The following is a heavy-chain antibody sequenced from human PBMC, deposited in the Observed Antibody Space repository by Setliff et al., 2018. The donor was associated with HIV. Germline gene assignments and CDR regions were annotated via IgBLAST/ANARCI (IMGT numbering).Heavy chain of an antibody. CDR1: GDNFNNVA. V-gene: IGHV1-69*13. D-gene: IGHD3-10*01. CDR2: ILPIFGST. J-gene: IGHJ5*02. CDR3: TNRGGSGTNVGNWFDP. Sequence: ASVKVSCKASGDNFNNVALNWVRQAPGQGLEWMGGILPIFGSTDYAQKFQGRLTITAVQSQNTVYMELSSLRSDDTAVYYCTNRGGSGTNVGNWFDPW.